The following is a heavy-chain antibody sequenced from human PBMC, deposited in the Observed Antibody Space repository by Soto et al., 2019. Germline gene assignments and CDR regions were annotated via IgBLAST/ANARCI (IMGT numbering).Heavy chain of an antibody. J-gene: IGHJ4*02. CDR3: ATGVPSGSYSDYFDY. CDR1: GYTFTSYY. CDR2: INPSGGST. D-gene: IGHD1-26*01. V-gene: IGHV1-46*01. Sequence: ASVKVSFKASGYTFTSYYMHWVRQAPGQGLEWMGIINPSGGSTSYAQKFQGRVTMTRDTSTSTVYMELSSLRSEDTAVYYRATGVPSGSYSDYFDYWGQGTLVTVSS.